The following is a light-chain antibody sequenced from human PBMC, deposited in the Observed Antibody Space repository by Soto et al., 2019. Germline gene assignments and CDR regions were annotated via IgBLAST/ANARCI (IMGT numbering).Light chain of an antibody. V-gene: IGKV3-20*01. Sequence: EIVFTQSPAILSVSPGERATLSCRASQSISRSLAWYQQKPGQAPRLLIYGASSRATGIPDRFSGSGSGTDFTLTISRLEPEDFAVYYCQQYGSSGTFGQGTKVDI. CDR1: QSISRS. CDR3: QQYGSSGT. J-gene: IGKJ1*01. CDR2: GAS.